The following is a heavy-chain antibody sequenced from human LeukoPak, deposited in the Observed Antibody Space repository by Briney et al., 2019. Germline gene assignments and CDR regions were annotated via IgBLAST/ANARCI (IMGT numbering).Heavy chain of an antibody. V-gene: IGHV4-31*03. CDR2: IYYSGST. J-gene: IGHJ5*02. CDR3: ARIVRRIVVVPAAIDRWFDP. Sequence: SETLSLTFTVSGGSISSGGYYWSWIRQHPGKGLEWIGYIYYSGSTYYNPSLKSRVTISVDTSKNQFSLKLSSVTAADTAVYYCARIVRRIVVVPAAIDRWFDPWGQGTLVTVSS. CDR1: GGSISSGGYY. D-gene: IGHD2-2*01.